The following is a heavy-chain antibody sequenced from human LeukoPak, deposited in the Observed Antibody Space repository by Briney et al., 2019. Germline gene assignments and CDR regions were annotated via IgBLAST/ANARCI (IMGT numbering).Heavy chain of an antibody. V-gene: IGHV3-23*01. J-gene: IGHJ4*02. CDR1: GFTFKSYA. CDR3: AKDLRGITMIVVVIAFDY. D-gene: IGHD3-22*01. CDR2: ISGSGGSA. Sequence: GESVSLSRAACGFTFKSYAMRWVRQAPGKGLEWVSAISGSGGSAYDADSVNARFTISRNNSKNTLYLQMNSLRAEDTAVYYCAKDLRGITMIVVVIAFDYWGQGTLVTVSS.